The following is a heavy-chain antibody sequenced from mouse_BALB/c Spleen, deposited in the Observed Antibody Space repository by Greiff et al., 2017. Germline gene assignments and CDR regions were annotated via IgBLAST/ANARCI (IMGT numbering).Heavy chain of an antibody. CDR1: GFTFSSYA. V-gene: IGHV5-9-4*01. D-gene: IGHD2-4*01. Sequence: EVKLVESGGGLVKPGGSLKLSCAASGFTFSSYAMSWVRQSPEKRLEWVAEISSGGSYTYYPDTVTGRFTITRDNAKNTLYLEMSSLRSEATAMYFCAGGDYGDYAIDDWGQGTSVTVSS. CDR3: AGGDYGDYAIDD. J-gene: IGHJ4*01. CDR2: ISSGGSYT.